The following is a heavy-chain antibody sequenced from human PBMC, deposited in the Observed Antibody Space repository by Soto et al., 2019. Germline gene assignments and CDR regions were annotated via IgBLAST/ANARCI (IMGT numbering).Heavy chain of an antibody. Sequence: ASVKVSCKASGYTFTSYDINWVRQATGQGLEWMGWMNPNSGNTGYAQKFQGRVTMTRNTSISTAYMELSSLRSEDTAVYYCARVPHCTNGVCYTGSGGYWGQGTLVTVSS. V-gene: IGHV1-8*01. J-gene: IGHJ4*02. CDR3: ARVPHCTNGVCYTGSGGY. CDR1: GYTFTSYD. D-gene: IGHD2-8*01. CDR2: MNPNSGNT.